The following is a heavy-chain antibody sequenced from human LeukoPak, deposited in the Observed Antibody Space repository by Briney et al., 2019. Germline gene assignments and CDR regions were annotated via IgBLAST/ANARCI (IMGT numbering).Heavy chain of an antibody. D-gene: IGHD3-9*01. CDR1: GFTFSNAW. V-gene: IGHV3-15*01. CDR2: IKSKTDGGTT. CDR3: TTDRIVDWLLSWARDY. Sequence: GGSLRLSCAASGFTFSNAWMSWVRQAPGKGLEWVGRIKSKTDGGTTDYAAPVKGRFTISRDDSKNTLYLQMNSLKTEDTAVYYCTTDRIVDWLLSWARDYWGQGTLVTVSS. J-gene: IGHJ4*02.